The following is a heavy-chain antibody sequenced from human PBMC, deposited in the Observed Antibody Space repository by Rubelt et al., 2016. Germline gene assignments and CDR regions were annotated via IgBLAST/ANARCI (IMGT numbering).Heavy chain of an antibody. V-gene: IGHV1-46*01. CDR3: ARANSGSGYFGIDY. CDR2: IKPSGGST. J-gene: IGHJ4*02. CDR1: GYTFTSYY. Sequence: QVQLVQSGAEVKKPGASVKVSCKASGYTFTSYYMHWVRQAPGQGLEWMGIIKPSGGSTGYAQKFQGRITRTRDTSTSTVYMELSSLRSEDTAVYYCARANSGSGYFGIDYRGQGTLVTVSS. D-gene: IGHD3-22*01.